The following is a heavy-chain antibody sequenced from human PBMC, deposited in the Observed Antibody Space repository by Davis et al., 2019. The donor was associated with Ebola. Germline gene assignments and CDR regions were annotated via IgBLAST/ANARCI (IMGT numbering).Heavy chain of an antibody. CDR1: GFTFYRYE. V-gene: IGHV3-48*03. D-gene: IGHD3-9*01. Sequence: GGSLRLSCAASGFTFYRYEMNWVRQAPGKGLEWVSYISGSATSTFYADSVKGRFIISRDNARDSLYLQMDSLRVEDTAIYYCARDAFSLSRYDTEDHWGQGTLVTVSS. CDR3: ARDAFSLSRYDTEDH. J-gene: IGHJ4*02. CDR2: ISGSATST.